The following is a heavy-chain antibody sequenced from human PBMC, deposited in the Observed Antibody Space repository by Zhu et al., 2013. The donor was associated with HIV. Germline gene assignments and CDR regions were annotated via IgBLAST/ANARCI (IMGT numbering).Heavy chain of an antibody. CDR1: GFTFSTYS. Sequence: VQLVDSGGGVVQPGRSLRLSYAASGFTFSTYSMHWVRQAPGKGLEWVAVISYDGSNKFYADSVKGRFTISRDNSKNTLYLQMNSLRAEDTAVYYCAKKINVWDPCWFFDLWGRGTLVTVSS. CDR3: AKKINVWDPCWFFDL. D-gene: IGHD1-26*01. CDR2: ISYDGSNK. J-gene: IGHJ2*01. V-gene: IGHV3-30-3*02.